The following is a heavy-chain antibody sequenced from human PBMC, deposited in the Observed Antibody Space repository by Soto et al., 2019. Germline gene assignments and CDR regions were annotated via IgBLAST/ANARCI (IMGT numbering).Heavy chain of an antibody. CDR3: ARDLRAVATGWHWFDP. Sequence: QVQLVQSGAEVKKPGASVKVSCKASGYTFTSYYMLWVRQAPGQGLEWMGIINPSGGSTSYAQKFQGRVTMTRDTSTSTVYMELSSLRSEDTAVYYCARDLRAVATGWHWFDPWGQGTLVTVSS. CDR1: GYTFTSYY. D-gene: IGHD5-12*01. V-gene: IGHV1-46*01. J-gene: IGHJ5*02. CDR2: INPSGGST.